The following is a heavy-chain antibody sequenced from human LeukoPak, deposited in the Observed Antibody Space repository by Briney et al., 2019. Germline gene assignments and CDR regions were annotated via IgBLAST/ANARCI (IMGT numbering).Heavy chain of an antibody. D-gene: IGHD1-26*01. J-gene: IGHJ5*02. Sequence: GASVKVSCKASGYTFTIYAMHWVRQAPGQRLEWMGWIHTGNGDTVYSQKFQGRVTITIDTSASTVYMDLSSLRSEDTAVYYCARVGSGSYPRGSILNWFDPWGQGTLVTVSS. CDR3: ARVGSGSYPRGSILNWFDP. V-gene: IGHV1-3*04. CDR2: IHTGNGDT. CDR1: GYTFTIYA.